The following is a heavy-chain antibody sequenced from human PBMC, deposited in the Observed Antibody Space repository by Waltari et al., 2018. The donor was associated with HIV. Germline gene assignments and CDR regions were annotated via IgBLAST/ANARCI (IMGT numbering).Heavy chain of an antibody. CDR2: ISAYSGNR. V-gene: IGHV1-18*01. CDR3: GRERGEGNDILTGYPNYYYYYGMDV. Sequence: QVQLVQSGAEVKKPGASVKVSCKASGYTFTRYGISWVRQAPGQGLEWMGWISAYSGNRNYAQKCQGRVTMTADTSTNSVYMELRSLRSDDTAVYYCGRERGEGNDILTGYPNYYYYYGMDVWGQGTTVTVSS. D-gene: IGHD3-9*01. CDR1: GYTFTRYG. J-gene: IGHJ6*02.